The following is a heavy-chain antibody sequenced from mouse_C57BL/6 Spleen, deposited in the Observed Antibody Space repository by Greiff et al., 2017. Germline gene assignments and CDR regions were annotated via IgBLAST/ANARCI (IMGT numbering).Heavy chain of an antibody. D-gene: IGHD1-1*01. J-gene: IGHJ3*01. V-gene: IGHV1-82*01. CDR1: GYAFSSSW. CDR3: ARENTTVVAPFAY. Sequence: QVQLQQSGPELVKPGASVKISCKASGYAFSSSWMNWVKQRLGKGLEWIGRIYPGDGDTNYNGKFKGKATLTADKSSSTAYMQLSSLTSEDSAVYFCARENTTVVAPFAYWGQGTLVTVSA. CDR2: IYPGDGDT.